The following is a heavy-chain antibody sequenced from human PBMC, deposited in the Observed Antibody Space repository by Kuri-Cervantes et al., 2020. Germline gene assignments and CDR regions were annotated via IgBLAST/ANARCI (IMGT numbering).Heavy chain of an antibody. J-gene: IGHJ3*02. CDR2: IVIDSGNT. D-gene: IGHD7-27*01. V-gene: IGHV1-58*01. Sequence: SVKASCKASGFTVIRSGVQWVRQARGQRLEWMGWIVIDSGNTKYAQKFQDRVTFTRDMSTTTVYMELSSLRAEDTAVYYCARAPISKIWGSNSAFDIWGQGTMVTVSS. CDR1: GFTVIRSG. CDR3: ARAPISKIWGSNSAFDI.